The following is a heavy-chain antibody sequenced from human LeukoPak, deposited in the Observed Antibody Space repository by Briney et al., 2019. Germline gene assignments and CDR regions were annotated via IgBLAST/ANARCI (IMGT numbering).Heavy chain of an antibody. CDR1: GFTLSIYA. D-gene: IGHD1-26*01. CDR3: ARDRGGSYSAIDY. J-gene: IGHJ4*02. V-gene: IGHV3-30*04. Sequence: PGGSLSLSCAASGFTLSIYAMGWVRQAPGEGLEWVSVISYDGSNKYYADSVKGRFTIYRDNAKNSLYLQMNSLRAEDTAVYYCARDRGGSYSAIDYWGQGTLVTVSS. CDR2: ISYDGSNK.